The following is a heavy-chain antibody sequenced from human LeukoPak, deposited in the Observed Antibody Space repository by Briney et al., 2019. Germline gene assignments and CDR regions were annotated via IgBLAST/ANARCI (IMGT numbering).Heavy chain of an antibody. CDR3: ARTVAKVFDY. Sequence: GGSLRHSCAASGFTLRSYWMHCVRQAPGKGLVWVSRINNDGSSTTYAEPVKGRFTISRDNAKNTLYLQMNSLRAEDTAVYYCARTVAKVFDYWGQGTLVTVSS. V-gene: IGHV3-74*01. J-gene: IGHJ4*02. CDR2: INNDGSST. D-gene: IGHD6-19*01. CDR1: GFTLRSYW.